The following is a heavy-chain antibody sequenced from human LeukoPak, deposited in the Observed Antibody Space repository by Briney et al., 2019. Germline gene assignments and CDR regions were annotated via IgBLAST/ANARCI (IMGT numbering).Heavy chain of an antibody. D-gene: IGHD2-15*01. CDR3: ARDKRLVVAVNWDNWFDP. CDR1: GYTFTSYG. V-gene: IGHV1-18*01. CDR2: ISAYNGNT. Sequence: GASVKVSCKASGYTFTSYGISWVRQAPGQGLEWMGWISAYNGNTNYAQKLQGRVTMTADTSTSTAYMELRSLRSDDTAVYYCARDKRLVVAVNWDNWFDPWGQGTLVTVSS. J-gene: IGHJ5*02.